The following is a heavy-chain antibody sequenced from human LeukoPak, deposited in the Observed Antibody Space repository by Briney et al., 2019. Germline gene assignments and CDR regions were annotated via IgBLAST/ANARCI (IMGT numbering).Heavy chain of an antibody. CDR2: VHLSGAS. V-gene: IGHV4-4*02. CDR1: GGSILTTNW. D-gene: IGHD1-26*01. J-gene: IGHJ4*02. Sequence: SETLSLTCAVSGGSILTTNWWSWVRQPPGKGLEWIGEVHLSGASNYNPSLNSRVSMSIDESQNQLSLHLTSVTAADTAMYYCTRESGAFSPFGFWGQGTLVTVSS. CDR3: TRESGAFSPFGF.